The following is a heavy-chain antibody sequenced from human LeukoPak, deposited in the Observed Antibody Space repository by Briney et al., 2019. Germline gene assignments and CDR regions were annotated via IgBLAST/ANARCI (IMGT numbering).Heavy chain of an antibody. Sequence: GGSLRLSCAASGFTVSSNYMSWVRQAPGKGLEWVSVIYSGGSTYYADSVKGRFTISRDNSKNTLYLQMNSLRAEDTAVYYCARDSSFYGSGSPPDYWSQGTLVTVSS. CDR2: IYSGGST. J-gene: IGHJ4*02. V-gene: IGHV3-53*01. D-gene: IGHD3-10*01. CDR3: ARDSSFYGSGSPPDY. CDR1: GFTVSSNY.